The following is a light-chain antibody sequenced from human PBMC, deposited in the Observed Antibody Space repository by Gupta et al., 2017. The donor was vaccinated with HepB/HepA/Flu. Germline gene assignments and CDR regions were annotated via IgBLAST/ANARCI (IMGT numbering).Light chain of an antibody. Sequence: SVLRQPPSASGTPGQRVTISCSGTSSNIGTNTVNWYQQFPGSAPILLIYLNNQRPSGVSDRFSGSKSGTSASLAISRLQSEDEAIYFCSLWDNSLHGVFGGGTHLTVL. J-gene: IGLJ2*01. CDR3: SLWDNSLHGV. V-gene: IGLV1-44*01. CDR1: SSNIGTNT. CDR2: LNN.